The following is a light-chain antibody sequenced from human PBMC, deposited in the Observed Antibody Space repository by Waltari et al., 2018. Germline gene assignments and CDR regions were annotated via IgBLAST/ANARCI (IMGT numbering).Light chain of an antibody. Sequence: QSVLTQPPSVSGAPGQRVTISCSGSGSNLGAGYGVHWYRQLPGKAPTLLLYGVNTRPPGVSDRFSGSQFDTSASLAIAGLQADDEADYYCQSYDTTLSVVFGGGTKLTVL. V-gene: IGLV1-40*01. CDR3: QSYDTTLSVV. J-gene: IGLJ2*01. CDR1: GSNLGAGYG. CDR2: GVN.